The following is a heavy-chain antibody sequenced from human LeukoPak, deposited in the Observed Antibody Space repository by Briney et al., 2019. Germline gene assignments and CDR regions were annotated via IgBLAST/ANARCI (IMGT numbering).Heavy chain of an antibody. CDR2: IIPIFGTA. V-gene: IGHV1-69*13. D-gene: IGHD2-21*01. CDR1: GGTFSSYA. J-gene: IGHJ4*02. CDR3: ASYAGAYCGGDCYPPAAY. Sequence: SVMVSCKASGGTFSSYAISWVRQAPGQGLEWMGRIIPIFGTANYAQKFQGRVTITADESTNTAYMDLSSLRSEDTAVYYCASYAGAYCGGDCYPPAAYWGQGTLVTVSS.